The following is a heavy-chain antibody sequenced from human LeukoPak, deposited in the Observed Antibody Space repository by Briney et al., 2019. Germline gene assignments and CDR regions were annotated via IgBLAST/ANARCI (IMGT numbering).Heavy chain of an antibody. CDR3: ARQRADYFYHYLDV. J-gene: IGHJ6*03. Sequence: SETLSLTCTVSGGSISSSSYYWDWIRQPPGKGLEWIGNVYYGGNTFYNSSLESRVTISVDMSKNQFTLKLTSLTAADTAVYYCARQRADYFYHYLDVWGKGTSVTVSS. V-gene: IGHV4-39*01. CDR2: VYYGGNT. CDR1: GGSISSSSYY.